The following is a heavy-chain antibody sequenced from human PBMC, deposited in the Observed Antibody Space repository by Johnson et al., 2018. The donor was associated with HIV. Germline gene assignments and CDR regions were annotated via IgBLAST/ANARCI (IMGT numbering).Heavy chain of an antibody. Sequence: QVQLVESGGGVVQPGRSLRLSCTAYGFTFSSYGMHWVRQAPGKGLEWVAVISYDGSNKYYADSVKGRFTISRDNSKNTLYLQMNSLRAEDTSVYYCARAELPDAFDIWGQGTMVTVSS. D-gene: IGHD1-7*01. CDR2: ISYDGSNK. J-gene: IGHJ3*02. CDR1: GFTFSSYG. CDR3: ARAELPDAFDI. V-gene: IGHV3-30*19.